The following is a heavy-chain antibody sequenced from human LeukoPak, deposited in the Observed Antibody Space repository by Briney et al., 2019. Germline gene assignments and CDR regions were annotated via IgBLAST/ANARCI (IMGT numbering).Heavy chain of an antibody. CDR2: IYYSGGT. D-gene: IGHD1-26*01. V-gene: IGHV4-59*01. CDR3: ARDYSGSSDAFDI. J-gene: IGHJ3*02. Sequence: SETLSLTCTVSGGSISSYYWSWIRQPPGKGLEWIGYIYYSGGTNYNPSLKSRVTISVDTSKNQFSLKLSSVTAADTAVYYCARDYSGSSDAFDIWGQGTMVTVSS. CDR1: GGSISSYY.